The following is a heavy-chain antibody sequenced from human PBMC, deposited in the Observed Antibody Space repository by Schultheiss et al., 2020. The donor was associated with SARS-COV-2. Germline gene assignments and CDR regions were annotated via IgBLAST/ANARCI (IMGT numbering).Heavy chain of an antibody. CDR3: ARADDYGDYEEEADYYYGMDV. V-gene: IGHV3-33*01. CDR2: IWYDGSNK. CDR1: GFTFSSYG. D-gene: IGHD4-17*01. Sequence: GESLKISCAASGFTFSSYGMHWVRQAPGKGLEWVAVIWYDGSNKYYADSVKGRFTISRDNSKNTLYLQMNSLRAEDTAVYYCARADDYGDYEEEADYYYGMDVWGQGTTVTVSS. J-gene: IGHJ6*02.